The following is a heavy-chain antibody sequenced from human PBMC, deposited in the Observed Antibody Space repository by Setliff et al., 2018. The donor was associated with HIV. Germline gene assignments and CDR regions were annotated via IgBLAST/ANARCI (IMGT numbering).Heavy chain of an antibody. J-gene: IGHJ4*02. D-gene: IGHD2-21*02. CDR3: IRRRRAPGTADLESY. Sequence: PGESLKISCKASGYSFTNYWIGWVRQMPGEGLEWVGVIYPGDSTIRYGPSFQGQVTISADRSITTAYLQWSSLTTSDTATYYCIRRRRAPGTADLESYWGQGTLVTVSS. CDR2: IYPGDSTI. V-gene: IGHV5-51*01. CDR1: GYSFTNYW.